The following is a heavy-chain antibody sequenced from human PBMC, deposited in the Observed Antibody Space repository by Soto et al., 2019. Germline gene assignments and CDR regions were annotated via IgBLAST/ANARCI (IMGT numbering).Heavy chain of an antibody. CDR3: ARESYCSSSSCPFDY. CDR2: IIPIFGTA. CDR1: GGTSRTHA. Sequence: SVKVSCKASGGTSRTHATSWVRQAPGQGPEWMGGIIPIFGTANYAQKFQGRVTITADESTSTAYMELSSLRYEDTAVYYCARESYCSSSSCPFDYWGQGTLVTVSS. D-gene: IGHD2-15*01. J-gene: IGHJ4*02. V-gene: IGHV1-69*13.